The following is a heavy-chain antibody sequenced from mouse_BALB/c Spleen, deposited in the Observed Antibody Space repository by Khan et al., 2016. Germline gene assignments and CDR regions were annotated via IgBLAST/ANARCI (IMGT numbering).Heavy chain of an antibody. CDR3: TRRGLSDYDDAVDY. CDR2: IDPQTGGT. CDR1: SYTFTDYE. V-gene: IGHV1-15*01. Sequence: QVRLQQSGAELVRPGASVTLSCKASSYTFTDYEIYWVKQTPVHGLEWIGGIDPQTGGTAYNQKFKGKATLTADKSSSAAYMELRSLTSEDSAIYYCTRRGLSDYDDAVDYWGQGTSVTVSS. J-gene: IGHJ4*01. D-gene: IGHD2-4*01.